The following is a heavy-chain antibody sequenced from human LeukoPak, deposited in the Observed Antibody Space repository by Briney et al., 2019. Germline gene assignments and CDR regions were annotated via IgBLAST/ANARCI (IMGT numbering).Heavy chain of an antibody. J-gene: IGHJ6*02. CDR2: IKSKTDGGTT. CDR1: GFTFSNAW. Sequence: GGSLRLSCAASGFTFSNAWMSWVRQAPGKGLEWVGRIKSKTDGGTTDYAAPVKGRFTISRDDSKNTLYLQMNSLKTEDTAVYYCTTPTLTVYYDSSSYGMDVWGQGTTVTVSS. CDR3: TTPTLTVYYDSSSYGMDV. V-gene: IGHV3-15*01. D-gene: IGHD3-22*01.